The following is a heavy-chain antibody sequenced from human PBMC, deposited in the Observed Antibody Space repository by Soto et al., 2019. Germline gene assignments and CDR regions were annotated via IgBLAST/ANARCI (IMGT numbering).Heavy chain of an antibody. CDR1: GFSLRISGVG. Sequence: QITLKESGPTLVKPTQTLTLTCTFSGFSLRISGVGVGWIRQPPGKALEWLALIYWDDDKRYSPSLKSRLTXXKXXSKNQVVLTMTNLDPVDTATYYCAHSATVSDAFDIWGQGTMVTVSS. CDR3: AHSATVSDAFDI. CDR2: IYWDDDK. D-gene: IGHD2-15*01. V-gene: IGHV2-5*02. J-gene: IGHJ3*02.